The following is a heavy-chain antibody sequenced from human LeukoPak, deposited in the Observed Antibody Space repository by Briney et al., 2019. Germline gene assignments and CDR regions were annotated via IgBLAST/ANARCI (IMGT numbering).Heavy chain of an antibody. V-gene: IGHV4-59*01. CDR1: GGSISSYY. CDR2: IYYSGST. Sequence: PSEALSLTCAVSGGSISSYYWSWIRQPPGKGLEWIGYIYYSGSTNYNPSLKSRVTISVDTSKNQFSLKLSSVTAADTAVYYCARGRYSSSPYFDYWGQGTPVIVSS. D-gene: IGHD6-6*01. CDR3: ARGRYSSSPYFDY. J-gene: IGHJ4*02.